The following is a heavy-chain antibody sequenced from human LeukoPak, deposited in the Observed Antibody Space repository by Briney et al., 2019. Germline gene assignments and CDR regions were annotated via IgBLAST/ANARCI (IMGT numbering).Heavy chain of an antibody. D-gene: IGHD6-19*01. CDR2: ISGSGGGT. J-gene: IGHJ4*02. CDR1: GFTFSTYA. Sequence: GGSLKLSCAASGFTFSTYAMSWVRQAPGKGLEWVSAISGSGGGTNYADPVKGRFTISRDNSKNTLYLEMNSLSTEDPAVYYCAKTTTGYSSGRYPGWPVDYWGQGTLVTVSS. V-gene: IGHV3-23*01. CDR3: AKTTTGYSSGRYPGWPVDY.